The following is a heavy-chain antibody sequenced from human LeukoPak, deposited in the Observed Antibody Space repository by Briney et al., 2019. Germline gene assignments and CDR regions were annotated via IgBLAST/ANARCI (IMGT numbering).Heavy chain of an antibody. Sequence: GGSLSLSCAATGFIFSSFGIHWVRKTPGKGLEWVAFVRFDGGEKYYADSVKGRFTVSKDNSKNTLYLQINSLRPEDTAVYYCAKGGARDVWYFAYWGLGVLVTVSS. J-gene: IGHJ4*02. CDR3: AKGGARDVWYFAY. D-gene: IGHD2-8*01. V-gene: IGHV3-30*02. CDR2: VRFDGGEK. CDR1: GFIFSSFG.